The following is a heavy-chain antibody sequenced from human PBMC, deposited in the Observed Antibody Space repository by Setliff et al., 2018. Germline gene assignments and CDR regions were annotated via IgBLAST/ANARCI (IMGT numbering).Heavy chain of an antibody. CDR2: VYYSGTA. V-gene: IGHV4-59*01. CDR1: DGSLSTYY. Sequence: PSETLSLTCTVSDGSLSTYYWSWIRQPPGKGLEFIGYVYYSGTANYSPSLRSRLTISVDTSKSQFSLKLRSVTAADTAVYYCARGGTFSYFDFWGQGAPVTVSS. J-gene: IGHJ4*02. CDR3: ARGGTFSYFDF. D-gene: IGHD5-12*01.